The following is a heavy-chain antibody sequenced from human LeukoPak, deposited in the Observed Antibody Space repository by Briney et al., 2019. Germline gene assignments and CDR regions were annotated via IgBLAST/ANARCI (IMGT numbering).Heavy chain of an antibody. Sequence: ASVTVSFTASGYTFTVTYMHWVRQAPGQGLEGMGWINPNTGDTNYPQKFQGRGTMTRDRAISVAYMELRSLRSDDTAIYYCARDGSVPATIRDAKLGFGVFDLWGQGTQVTVSS. D-gene: IGHD2-2*02. J-gene: IGHJ5*02. CDR2: INPNTGDT. CDR1: GYTFTVTY. V-gene: IGHV1-2*02. CDR3: ARDGSVPATIRDAKLGFGVFDL.